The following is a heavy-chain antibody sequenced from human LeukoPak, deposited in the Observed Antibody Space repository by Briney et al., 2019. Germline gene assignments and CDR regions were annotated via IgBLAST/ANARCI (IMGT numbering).Heavy chain of an antibody. J-gene: IGHJ4*02. CDR2: ISSSSSYI. CDR1: GFTFSSYS. Sequence: GGSLRLSCAASGFTFSSYSMNWVRQAPGKGLEWVSSISSSSSYIYYADSVKGRFTISRDNAKNSLYLQMNSLRAEDTAVYYCAGAVAKTVDYWGQGTLVTVSS. CDR3: AGAVAKTVDY. D-gene: IGHD6-19*01. V-gene: IGHV3-21*01.